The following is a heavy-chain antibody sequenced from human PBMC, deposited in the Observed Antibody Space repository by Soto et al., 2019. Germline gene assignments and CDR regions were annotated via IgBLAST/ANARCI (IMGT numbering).Heavy chain of an antibody. J-gene: IGHJ4*02. CDR2: IYYSGST. CDR1: GGNIGSYY. V-gene: IGHV4-59*08. CDR3: ARHNYGSGSTYFDY. Sequence: PSETQSLTSTVSGGNIGSYYWSWIRQPPGKGLEWIGYIYYSGSTNYNPSLKSRVTISVDTSKNQFSLKLNSMTAADTAVYYCARHNYGSGSTYFDYWGQGTLVTVSS. D-gene: IGHD3-10*01.